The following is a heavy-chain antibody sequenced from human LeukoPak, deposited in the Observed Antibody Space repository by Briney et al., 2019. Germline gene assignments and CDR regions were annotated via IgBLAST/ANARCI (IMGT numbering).Heavy chain of an antibody. CDR2: IKKTGSET. V-gene: IGHV3-7*01. D-gene: IGHD2-15*01. CDR3: AREDGYCSGGNCYSYFDS. J-gene: IGHJ4*02. Sequence: RGSLRLSCAASGFTFSHFWMSWVRQAPGKGLEWVAYIKKTGSETYYVDSVKGRFTITRDNTRNSLFLQMYSLRAEDTAVYLCAREDGYCSGGNCYSYFDSWGQGTLVTVSS. CDR1: GFTFSHFW.